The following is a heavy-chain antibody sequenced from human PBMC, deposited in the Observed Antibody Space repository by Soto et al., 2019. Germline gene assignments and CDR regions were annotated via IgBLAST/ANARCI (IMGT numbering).Heavy chain of an antibody. D-gene: IGHD3-10*01. V-gene: IGHV4-39*07. CDR2: VYYRGNT. CDR1: DDSIRSSSYY. CDR3: AQSIVREVIYFDY. J-gene: IGHJ4*02. Sequence: SETLSLTCIVSDDSIRSSSYYWGWVRQPPGKGLEWIGNVYYRGNTYYNPSLESRVTISVDTSKNQFSLKLSSVTAADTAVYYCAQSIVREVIYFDYWGQGTLVTVS.